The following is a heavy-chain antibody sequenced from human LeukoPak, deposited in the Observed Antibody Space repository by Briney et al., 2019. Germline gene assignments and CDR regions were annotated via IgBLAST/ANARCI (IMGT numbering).Heavy chain of an antibody. J-gene: IGHJ4*02. V-gene: IGHV3-9*02. D-gene: IGHD6-13*01. CDR2: ISWNSGSI. Sequence: PGGSLRLSCAASGFTSDDYAMHWVRQAPGKGLEWVSGISWNSGSIGYADSVKGRFTISRDNAKNSLYLRMNSLRAEDTALYYCAKDPSSSWYYFDYWGQGTLVTVSS. CDR3: AKDPSSSWYYFDY. CDR1: GFTSDDYA.